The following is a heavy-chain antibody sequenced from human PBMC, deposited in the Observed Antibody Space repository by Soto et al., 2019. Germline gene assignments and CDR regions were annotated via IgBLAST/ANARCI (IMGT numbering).Heavy chain of an antibody. J-gene: IGHJ4*02. V-gene: IGHV4-30-2*01. Sequence: QLQLQASGSGLVKPSQTLSLTCAVSGGSISSGGYSWSWIRQPPGKGLEWIGYIYHSGSTYYNPSLKSRVTISVDRSKNQFSRKLSSVTAADTAVYYCARVPAPWGQGTLVTVSS. CDR3: ARVPAP. CDR1: GGSISSGGYS. CDR2: IYHSGST.